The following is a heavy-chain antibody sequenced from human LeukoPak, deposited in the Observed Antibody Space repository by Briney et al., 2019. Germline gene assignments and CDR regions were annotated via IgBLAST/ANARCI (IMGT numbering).Heavy chain of an antibody. CDR3: ARDRHDFWSAMSVHAFDI. Sequence: TPSETLSLTCTVSGGSISSYYWSWIRQPAGKGLEWIGRIYTSGSTNYNPSLKSRVTMSVDTSKNQFSLKLSSVTAANMAVYYCARDRHDFWSAMSVHAFDIWGQGTMVTVSS. J-gene: IGHJ3*02. V-gene: IGHV4-4*07. CDR2: IYTSGST. D-gene: IGHD3-3*01. CDR1: GGSISSYY.